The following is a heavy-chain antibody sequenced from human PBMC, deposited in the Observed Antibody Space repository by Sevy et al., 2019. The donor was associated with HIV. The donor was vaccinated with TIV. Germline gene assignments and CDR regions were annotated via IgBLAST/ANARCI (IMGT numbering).Heavy chain of an antibody. CDR2: ISAYNGNT. J-gene: IGHJ5*02. CDR3: ARQIANQRNWFDP. D-gene: IGHD2-2*01. V-gene: IGHV1-18*01. CDR1: GYTFTSYG. Sequence: ASVKVSCKASGYTFTSYGISWVRQAPAQGLEWMGWISAYNGNTNYAQKLQDRVTMTTDTSTSTAYMELRSLISDDTAVYYCARQIANQRNWFDPWGQGTLVTVSS.